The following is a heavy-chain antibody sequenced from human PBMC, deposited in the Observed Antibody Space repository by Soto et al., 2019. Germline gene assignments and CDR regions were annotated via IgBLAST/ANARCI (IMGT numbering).Heavy chain of an antibody. CDR3: AKLIAVAGTQPLHSYYYYGMDV. V-gene: IGHV3-11*01. CDR1: GFSFSDYY. J-gene: IGHJ6*02. D-gene: IGHD6-19*01. Sequence: PGGSLRLSCAASGFSFSDYYMTWIRQAPGQGLEWVSYISSRSGTIFYADSVKGRFTISRDNSKNTLYLQMNSLRAEDTAVYYCAKLIAVAGTQPLHSYYYYGMDVWGQGTTVTVSS. CDR2: ISSRSGTI.